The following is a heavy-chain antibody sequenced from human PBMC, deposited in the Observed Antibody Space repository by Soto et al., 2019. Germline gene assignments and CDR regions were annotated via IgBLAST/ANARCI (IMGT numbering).Heavy chain of an antibody. CDR2: ISYDGSNK. CDR3: AKELEYCSGGSCYSYYYYYCMDV. CDR1: GFTFSSYG. Sequence: GGSLRLSCAASGFTFSSYGMHWVRQAPGKGLEWVAVISYDGSNKYYADSVKCRFTISRDNSKNTLYLQMNSLRAEDTAVYYCAKELEYCSGGSCYSYYYYYCMDVWGQGTTVTVSS. D-gene: IGHD2-15*01. J-gene: IGHJ6*02. V-gene: IGHV3-30*18.